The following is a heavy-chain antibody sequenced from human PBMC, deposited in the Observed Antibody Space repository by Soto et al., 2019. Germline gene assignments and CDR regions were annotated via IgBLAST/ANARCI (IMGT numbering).Heavy chain of an antibody. Sequence: EASVKVSCKASGYTFFTYDISWVRQAPGQGLEWMGWISTYSGDTKYAQKFQGRVTMTTDTFTTTAYLELRSLRSDDTAVYYCARHHGPTTSENWFDPWGQGTLVTVSS. CDR1: GYTFFTYD. V-gene: IGHV1-18*01. CDR3: ARHHGPTTSENWFDP. CDR2: ISTYSGDT. J-gene: IGHJ5*02. D-gene: IGHD5-12*01.